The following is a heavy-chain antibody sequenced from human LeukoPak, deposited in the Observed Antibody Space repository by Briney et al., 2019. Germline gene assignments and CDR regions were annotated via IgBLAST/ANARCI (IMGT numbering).Heavy chain of an antibody. D-gene: IGHD3-10*01. J-gene: IGHJ3*02. CDR1: GYTFTSYD. Sequence: ASVKVSCKASGYTFTSYDINWVRQATGQGLEWMGWMNPNSGNTGYAQKFQGRVTMTRNTSISTAYMELSSLRSEDTAVYYYARGLGYYYGSGSYAGIWGQGTMVTVSS. V-gene: IGHV1-8*01. CDR3: ARGLGYYYGSGSYAGI. CDR2: MNPNSGNT.